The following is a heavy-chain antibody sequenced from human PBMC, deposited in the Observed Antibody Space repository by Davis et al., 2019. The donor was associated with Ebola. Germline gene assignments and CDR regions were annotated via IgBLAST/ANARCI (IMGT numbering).Heavy chain of an antibody. Sequence: SETLSLTCAVSGGSISSSNWWSWVRQPPGKGLEWIGEINHSGSTNYNPSLKSRVTITVDTSKNQFSLKLSSVTAADTAVYYCARPTYYYDSSGPLRYWGQGTLVTVSS. CDR3: ARPTYYYDSSGPLRY. CDR1: GGSISSSNW. V-gene: IGHV4-4*02. D-gene: IGHD3-22*01. CDR2: INHSGST. J-gene: IGHJ4*02.